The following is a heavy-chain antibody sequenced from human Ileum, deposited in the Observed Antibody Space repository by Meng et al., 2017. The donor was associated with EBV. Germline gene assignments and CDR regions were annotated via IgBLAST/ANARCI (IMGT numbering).Heavy chain of an antibody. Sequence: QWPGPVLWNPSGPLSLTCPGFGGSISVINWWSWVRQSPEKGLEWIGEMSDSGITHYNPSLKSRVTISADKSNNQFSLKLTSVTSADTAVYFCAKNGEKYFEYWGQGTLVTVSS. CDR3: AKNGEKYFEY. CDR1: GGSISVINW. J-gene: IGHJ4*02. V-gene: IGHV4-4*02. CDR2: MSDSGIT.